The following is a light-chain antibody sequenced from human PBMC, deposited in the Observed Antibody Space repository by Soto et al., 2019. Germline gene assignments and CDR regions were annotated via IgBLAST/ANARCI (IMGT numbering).Light chain of an antibody. J-gene: IGLJ2*01. CDR3: ASYGGRDDMI. Sequence: QSVLTQPPSASGSPGQSVTISCTGTTSDVGGYDRVSWFQQHPGKAPKLIIYGLTDRISGVPDRFSGSKSGNTASLTVSGLQAEDEADYYCASYGGRDDMIFGGGTKLTVL. CDR2: GLT. CDR1: TSDVGGYDR. V-gene: IGLV2-8*01.